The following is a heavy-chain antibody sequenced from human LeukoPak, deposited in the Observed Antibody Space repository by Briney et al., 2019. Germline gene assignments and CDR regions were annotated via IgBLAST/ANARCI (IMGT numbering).Heavy chain of an antibody. CDR3: ARDYYDSSGCPDP. CDR1: GGTFSSYA. V-gene: IGHV1-69*04. J-gene: IGHJ5*02. CDR2: IIPILGIA. Sequence: GASVKVSCKASGGTFSSYAISWVRQAPGQGLEWMGRIIPILGIANYAQKFQGRVTITADKSTSTAYMELSSLRSEDTAVYYCARDYYDSSGCPDPWGQGTLVTVSS. D-gene: IGHD3-22*01.